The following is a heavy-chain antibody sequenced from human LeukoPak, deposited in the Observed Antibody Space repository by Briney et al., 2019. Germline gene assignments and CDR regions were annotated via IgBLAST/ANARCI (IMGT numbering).Heavy chain of an antibody. D-gene: IGHD4-17*01. CDR1: GYSFIDYY. CDR3: ARGDYGDSFDY. CDR2: INPRSGGT. J-gene: IGHJ4*02. V-gene: IGHV1-2*02. Sequence: ASVKVSCKASGYSFIDYYMRWVRQAPGQGPEWMGWINPRSGGTTYAQKFHGRVTMTRDTSITTAYMELTRLTSDDTAVYYCARGDYGDSFDYWGQGTLVTVSS.